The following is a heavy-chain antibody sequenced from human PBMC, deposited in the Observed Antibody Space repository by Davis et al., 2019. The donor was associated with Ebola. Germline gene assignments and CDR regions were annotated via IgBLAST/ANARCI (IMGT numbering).Heavy chain of an antibody. CDR1: GYSFTSYW. CDR2: IYPGDSDT. CDR3: ARAPYCGGDCRMYYFDY. V-gene: IGHV5-51*01. J-gene: IGHJ4*02. Sequence: GESLKISCKGSGYSFTSYWIGWVRQMPGKGLEWMGIIYPGDSDTRYSPSFQGQVTISADKSISTAYLQWSSLKASDTAMYYCARAPYCGGDCRMYYFDYWGQGTLVTVSS. D-gene: IGHD2-21*01.